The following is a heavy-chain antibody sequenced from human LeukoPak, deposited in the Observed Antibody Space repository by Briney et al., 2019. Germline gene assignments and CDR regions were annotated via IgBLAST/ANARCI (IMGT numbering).Heavy chain of an antibody. J-gene: IGHJ3*02. CDR2: ISPTGSTI. CDR3: ARGSIYYDSSGYRSGAFDI. D-gene: IGHD3-22*01. V-gene: IGHV3-48*01. CDR1: GFTLSSYS. Sequence: GGSLRLSCAASGFTLSSYSMNWVRQAPGKGPEWVSYISPTGSTIYYADSVRGRFTISRDNSKNTLYLQMNSLRAEDTAVYYCARGSIYYDSSGYRSGAFDIWGQGTMVTVSS.